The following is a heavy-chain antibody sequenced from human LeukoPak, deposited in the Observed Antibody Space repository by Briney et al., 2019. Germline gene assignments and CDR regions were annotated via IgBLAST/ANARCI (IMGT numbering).Heavy chain of an antibody. Sequence: GGSLRLSCAASGFTFSSYSMNWVRQAPGKGLEWVSSISSSSSYIYYADSVKGRFTISRDNAKNSLYLQMNSLRAVDTAVYYCAGTDGYNYQRSYWGQGTLVTVSS. V-gene: IGHV3-21*01. J-gene: IGHJ4*02. CDR2: ISSSSSYI. CDR1: GFTFSSYS. CDR3: AGTDGYNYQRSY. D-gene: IGHD5-24*01.